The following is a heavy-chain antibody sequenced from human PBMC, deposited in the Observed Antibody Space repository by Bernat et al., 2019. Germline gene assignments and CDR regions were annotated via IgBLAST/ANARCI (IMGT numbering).Heavy chain of an antibody. CDR2: ISGGGATT. J-gene: IGHJ4*02. D-gene: IGHD3-10*01. CDR1: GFAFSKYA. Sequence: EVQLVESGGGLVQPGGSLRLSCATSGFAFSKYAMSWVRQAPGKGLEWISAISGGGATTYYADSVKGRFTISRDNSRDTLYLQMNSLRTEDTAVYYCTRDEYVVRGVIITALFDYWGQGTLVTVSS. CDR3: TRDEYVVRGVIITALFDY. V-gene: IGHV3-23*04.